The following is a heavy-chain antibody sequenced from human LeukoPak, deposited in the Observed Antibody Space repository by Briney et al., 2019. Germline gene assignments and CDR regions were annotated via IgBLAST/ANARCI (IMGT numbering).Heavy chain of an antibody. J-gene: IGHJ4*02. Sequence: PGGSLRLSCAASGFTFSSYAMSWVRQAPGKGLEWVSAISGSGGSTYYADSVKGRFTISRDNSKNTLYLQMNSPRAEDTAVYYCAKDWEQWLVQGFDYWGQGTLVTVSS. CDR3: AKDWEQWLVQGFDY. V-gene: IGHV3-23*01. D-gene: IGHD6-19*01. CDR1: GFTFSSYA. CDR2: ISGSGGST.